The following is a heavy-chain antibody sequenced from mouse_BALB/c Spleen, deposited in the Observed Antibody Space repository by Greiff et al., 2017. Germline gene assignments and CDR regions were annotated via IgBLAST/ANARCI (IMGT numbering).Heavy chain of an antibody. V-gene: IGHV5-6-5*01. CDR3: ARGDPGNQYYFDY. D-gene: IGHD2-1*01. Sequence: EVKVVESGGGLVKPGGSLTLSCAASGFTFSSYAMSWVRQTPEKRLEWVASISSGGSTYYPDSVKGRFTISRDNARNILYLQMSSLRSEDTAMYYCARGDPGNQYYFDYWGQGTTLTVSS. CDR2: ISSGGST. CDR1: GFTFSSYA. J-gene: IGHJ2*01.